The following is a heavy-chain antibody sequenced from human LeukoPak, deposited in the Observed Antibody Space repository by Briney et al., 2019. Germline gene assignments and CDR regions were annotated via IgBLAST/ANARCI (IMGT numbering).Heavy chain of an antibody. CDR3: ARASSYDAFDI. Sequence: GGSLRLSCAASGFTFSNSWMSWVRQAPGKGLEWVATIKPDGSAQYYVDSVKGRFTISRDNAKNSLFLQINSLRAGDTAVYYCARASSYDAFDIWGQGTMVTVSS. V-gene: IGHV3-7*01. CDR1: GFTFSNSW. CDR2: IKPDGSAQ. J-gene: IGHJ3*02. D-gene: IGHD3-16*02.